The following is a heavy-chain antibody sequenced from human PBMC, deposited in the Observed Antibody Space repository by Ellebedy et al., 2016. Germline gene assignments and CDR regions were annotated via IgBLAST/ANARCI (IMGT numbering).Heavy chain of an antibody. Sequence: SETLSLTXAVYGGSFSGYYWSWIRQPPGKGLEWIGEINHSGSTNYNPSLKSRVTISVDTSKNQFSLKLSSVTAADTAVYYCARSRVYDILTGQWEPFDYWGQGTLVTVSS. CDR3: ARSRVYDILTGQWEPFDY. CDR1: GGSFSGYY. CDR2: INHSGST. J-gene: IGHJ4*02. V-gene: IGHV4-34*01. D-gene: IGHD3-9*01.